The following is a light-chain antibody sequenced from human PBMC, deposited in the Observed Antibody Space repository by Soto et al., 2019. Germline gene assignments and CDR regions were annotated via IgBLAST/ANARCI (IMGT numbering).Light chain of an antibody. Sequence: DIVMTQSPDSLAVSLGERATINCKSSQSVLYSSNNKNYLAWYQQKPGQPPKLLIYWASTRESGVPDRYSGSGSVTDFTLTISSLQAEDVAVYDCQQYYSTPFTFGPGTKVDSK. J-gene: IGKJ3*01. CDR3: QQYYSTPFT. V-gene: IGKV4-1*01. CDR2: WAS. CDR1: QSVLYSSNNKNY.